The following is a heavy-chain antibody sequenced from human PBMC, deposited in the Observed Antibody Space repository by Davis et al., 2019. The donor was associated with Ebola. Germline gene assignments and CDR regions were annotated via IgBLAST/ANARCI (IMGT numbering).Heavy chain of an antibody. J-gene: IGHJ4*02. CDR2: ISAYNGNT. CDR1: GYTFTNYG. CDR3: VRNVGLTTADLSDY. Sequence: ASVKVSCKASGYTFTNYGINWVRQAPGQGLEWLGWISAYNGNTNYARKVQGRVTMTTDTSTNTAYLELGSLRSADTAVYYCVRNVGLTTADLSDYWGQGTLVTVSS. V-gene: IGHV1-18*01. D-gene: IGHD1/OR15-1a*01.